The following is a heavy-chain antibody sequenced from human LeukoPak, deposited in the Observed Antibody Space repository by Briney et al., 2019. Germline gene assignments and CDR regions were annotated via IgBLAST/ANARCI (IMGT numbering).Heavy chain of an antibody. V-gene: IGHV1-69*13. CDR3: ARGRDYYDSSGYYPYYFDY. D-gene: IGHD3-22*01. CDR2: IIPIFGTA. J-gene: IGHJ4*02. Sequence: GASVKVPCKASGGTFSSYAISWVRQAPGQGLEWMGGIIPIFGTANYAQKFQGRVTITADESTSTAYMELSSLGSEDTAVYYCARGRDYYDSSGYYPYYFDYWGQGTLVTVSS. CDR1: GGTFSSYA.